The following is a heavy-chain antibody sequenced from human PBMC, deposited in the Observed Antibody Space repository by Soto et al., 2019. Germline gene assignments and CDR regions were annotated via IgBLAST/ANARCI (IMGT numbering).Heavy chain of an antibody. J-gene: IGHJ6*02. CDR1: GFTFSTYD. Sequence: GGSLRLSCAASGFTFSTYDMNWVRQAPGKGLEWVAVISYDGSYKYYADSVKGRFTISRDNSKHTLYLQMSSLRVEDTAVYYCATDPEGYCSSTRCYTYHGLDVWGQGTTVTVSS. V-gene: IGHV3-30*03. CDR3: ATDPEGYCSSTRCYTYHGLDV. CDR2: ISYDGSYK. D-gene: IGHD2-2*01.